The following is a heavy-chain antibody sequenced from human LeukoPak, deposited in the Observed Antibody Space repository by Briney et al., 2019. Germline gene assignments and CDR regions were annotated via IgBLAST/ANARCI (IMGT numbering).Heavy chain of an antibody. CDR1: GYSISSGYY. Sequence: PSETLSLTCTVSGYSISSGYYWGWIRQPPGKGLEWIGSIYHSGSTYYNPSLKGRVTISVDTSKNQFSLKLSSVTAADTAVYYCARGGSYDSSGYTDYWGQGTLVTVSS. CDR3: ARGGSYDSSGYTDY. CDR2: IYHSGST. V-gene: IGHV4-38-2*02. D-gene: IGHD3-22*01. J-gene: IGHJ4*02.